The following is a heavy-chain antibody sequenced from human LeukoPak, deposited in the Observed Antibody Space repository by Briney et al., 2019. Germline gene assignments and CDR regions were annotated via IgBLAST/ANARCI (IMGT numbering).Heavy chain of an antibody. CDR1: GGSISSSSYY. V-gene: IGHV4-39*01. J-gene: IGHJ3*02. CDR3: ARHYPPRVTMKVVHAFDI. Sequence: SETLSPTCTVSGGSISSSSYYWGWIRQPPGKGLEWIGSIYYSGSTYYNPSVKSRVTISVDTSKNQFSLKLSSVTAADTAVYYCARHYPPRVTMKVVHAFDIWGQGTMVTVSS. CDR2: IYYSGST. D-gene: IGHD3-22*01.